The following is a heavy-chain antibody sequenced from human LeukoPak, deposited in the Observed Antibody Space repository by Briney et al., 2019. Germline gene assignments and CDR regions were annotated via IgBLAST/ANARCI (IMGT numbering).Heavy chain of an antibody. CDR1: GYTFTGYY. CDR2: INPNSGGT. CDR3: ARAPKEAARPIDY. J-gene: IGHJ4*02. V-gene: IGHV1-2*02. Sequence: ASVKVSCKASGYTFTGYYMHWVRQAPGQGLEWMGWINPNSGGTNYAQKFQGRVTMTRDTSISTAYMELSRLRSDDTAVYYCARAPKEAARPIDYWGQGTLVTVSS. D-gene: IGHD6-6*01.